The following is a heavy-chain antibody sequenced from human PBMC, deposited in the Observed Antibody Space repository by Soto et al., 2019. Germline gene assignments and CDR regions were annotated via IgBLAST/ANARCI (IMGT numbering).Heavy chain of an antibody. V-gene: IGHV4-39*01. CDR1: GGSISSSSYY. J-gene: IGHJ6*03. CDR2: IYYSGST. Sequence: PSETLSLTCTVSGGSISSSSYYWGWIRQPPGKGLEWIGSIYYSGSTYYNPSLKSRVTISVDTSKNQFSLKLSSVTAADTAVYYCARHPSSSPNYYYYYYMDVWGKGTTVTVSS. D-gene: IGHD6-13*01. CDR3: ARHPSSSPNYYYYYYMDV.